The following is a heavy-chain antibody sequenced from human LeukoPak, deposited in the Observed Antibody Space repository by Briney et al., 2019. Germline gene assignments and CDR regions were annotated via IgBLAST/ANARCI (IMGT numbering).Heavy chain of an antibody. CDR2: IIPIFGTA. D-gene: IGHD6-19*01. Sequence: SVKVSCKASGGTFSSYAISWVRQAPGQGPEWMGGIIPIFGTANYAQKFQGRVTITADESTSTAYMELSSLRSEDTAVYYCARVVRDSSGWYTDNNWFDPWGQGTLVTVSS. CDR3: ARVVRDSSGWYTDNNWFDP. V-gene: IGHV1-69*01. CDR1: GGTFSSYA. J-gene: IGHJ5*02.